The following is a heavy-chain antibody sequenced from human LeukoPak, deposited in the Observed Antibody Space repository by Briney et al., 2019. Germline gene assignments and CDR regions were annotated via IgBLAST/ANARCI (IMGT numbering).Heavy chain of an antibody. J-gene: IGHJ4*02. Sequence: SETLSLTCTVSGGSVGSDNSYWNWIRQPAGKGLEWIGRIYADGSSTYNPSVKSRVTILVDTSKNQFSLRLSSMTAADTAVYYCARGYYYRTWGLGTLVTVSS. V-gene: IGHV4-61*02. CDR2: IYADGSS. D-gene: IGHD3-10*01. CDR1: GGSVGSDNSY. CDR3: ARGYYYRT.